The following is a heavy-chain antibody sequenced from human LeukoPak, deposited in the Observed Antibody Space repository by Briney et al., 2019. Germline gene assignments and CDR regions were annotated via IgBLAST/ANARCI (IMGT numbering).Heavy chain of an antibody. J-gene: IGHJ4*02. CDR3: AKADLRDRITMVRGVRPSDY. Sequence: PGGSLRLSCAASGFTFSNYAIHWVRQAPGKGLEWVSVISYDGTNKYYADSVKGRFTISRDNSKNTLYLQMNSLRAEDTAVYYCAKADLRDRITMVRGVRPSDYWGQGTLVTVSS. CDR2: ISYDGTNK. D-gene: IGHD3-10*01. V-gene: IGHV3-30*04. CDR1: GFTFSNYA.